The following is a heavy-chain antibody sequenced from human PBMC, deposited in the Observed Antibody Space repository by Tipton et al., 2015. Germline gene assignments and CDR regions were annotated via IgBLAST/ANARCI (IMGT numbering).Heavy chain of an antibody. CDR3: ARGGYRGYPGTFDI. J-gene: IGHJ3*02. CDR2: VYYTGST. V-gene: IGHV4-61*01. Sequence: TLSLTCTVSGGSVSSATYYWSWVRQPPGKGLEWIAYVYYTGSTSYNPSLKSRVSISGDTSKNQLSLRLRSVTAADTAVYYCARGGYRGYPGTFDIWGQGTMVTVSS. CDR1: GGSVSSATYY. D-gene: IGHD5-12*01.